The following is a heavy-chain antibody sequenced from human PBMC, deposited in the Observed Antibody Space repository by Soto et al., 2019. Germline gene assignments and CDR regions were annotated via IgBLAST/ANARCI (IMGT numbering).Heavy chain of an antibody. CDR1: GFTFSGYS. Sequence: GGSLRLSCAASGFTFSGYSMNWVRQAPGKGLEWVSSISSSSSYIYYADSVKGRFTISRDNAKNSLYLQMNSLRAEDTAVYYCAREVGASAFDIWGQGTLVTVSS. CDR3: AREVGASAFDI. J-gene: IGHJ3*02. V-gene: IGHV3-21*01. D-gene: IGHD1-26*01. CDR2: ISSSSSYI.